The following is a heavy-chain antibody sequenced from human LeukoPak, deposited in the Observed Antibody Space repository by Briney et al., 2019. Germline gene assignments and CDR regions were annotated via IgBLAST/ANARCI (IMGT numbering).Heavy chain of an antibody. CDR3: ARVDASDAFDI. Sequence: GGSLRLSCAASGFTFSSYTMNWVRQAPGKGLEWVSSIRSSSSNIHYVDSVKGRFTISRDNAKNSLCLQLNSLRAEDTAVYYCARVDASDAFDIWGQGTMVTVSS. V-gene: IGHV3-21*01. CDR2: IRSSSSNI. D-gene: IGHD2-2*01. CDR1: GFTFSSYT. J-gene: IGHJ3*02.